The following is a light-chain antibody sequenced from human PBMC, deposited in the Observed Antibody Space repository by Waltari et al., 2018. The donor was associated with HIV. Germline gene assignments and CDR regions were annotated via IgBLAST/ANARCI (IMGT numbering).Light chain of an antibody. Sequence: DIQMTQSPSSLSASIGDTVTITCRASQDISSSASWFQQQPGKVPKLLVHGAFILQRGVPSRFRGSGSGTDYTLTISSTLTLSKADFATYFCQQYFAVPLTFGGGTRV. CDR1: QDISSS. V-gene: IGKV1-NL1*01. CDR3: QQYFAVPLT. CDR2: GAF. J-gene: IGKJ4*01.